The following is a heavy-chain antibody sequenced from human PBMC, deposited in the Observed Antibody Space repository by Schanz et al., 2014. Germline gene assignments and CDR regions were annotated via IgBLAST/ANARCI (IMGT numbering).Heavy chain of an antibody. J-gene: IGHJ4*02. V-gene: IGHV3-33*06. CDR1: GFTFSSYG. CDR2: IWYDGSNK. D-gene: IGHD2-15*01. CDR3: AKVREWWPYYFDY. Sequence: VQLVESGGGLVQPGRSLRLSCAASGFTFSSYGMHWVRQAPGKGLEWVAVIWYDGSNKYYSDSVKGRFTISRDNSKNTLYLQMNSLRAEDTAVYYCAKVREWWPYYFDYWGQGTLVTVSS.